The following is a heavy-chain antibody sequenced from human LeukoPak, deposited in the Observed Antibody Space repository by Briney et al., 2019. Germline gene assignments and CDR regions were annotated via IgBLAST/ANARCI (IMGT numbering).Heavy chain of an antibody. Sequence: SETLSLTCAVYGGSFSGYYWSWIRQPPGKGLEWIGEINHSGSTNYNPSLKSRVTISVDTSKNQFSLKLSSVTAADTAVYYCARAPPYCSSTSCYHYYYNMDVWGKGTTVTVSS. CDR3: ARAPPYCSSTSCYHYYYNMDV. CDR2: INHSGST. V-gene: IGHV4-34*01. J-gene: IGHJ6*03. CDR1: GGSFSGYY. D-gene: IGHD2-2*01.